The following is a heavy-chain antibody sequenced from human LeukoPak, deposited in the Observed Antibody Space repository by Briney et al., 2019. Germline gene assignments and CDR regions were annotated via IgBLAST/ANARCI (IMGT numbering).Heavy chain of an antibody. J-gene: IGHJ4*02. D-gene: IGHD6-13*01. CDR2: INPNSGGT. Sequence: ASVKVSCKASGYTFTGHYMHWVRQAPGQGLEWMGWINPNSGGTNYAQKFQGRVTMTRDTSTSTVYMELSSLRSEDTAVYYCARDSGSSWSYWGQGTLVTVSS. CDR3: ARDSGSSWSY. V-gene: IGHV1-2*02. CDR1: GYTFTGHY.